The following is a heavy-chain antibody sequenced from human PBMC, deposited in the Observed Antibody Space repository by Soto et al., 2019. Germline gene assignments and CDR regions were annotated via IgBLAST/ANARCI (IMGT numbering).Heavy chain of an antibody. CDR3: AKDWYGDYDPLGYYGMDV. J-gene: IGHJ6*02. D-gene: IGHD4-17*01. CDR1: GFTFSSYA. Sequence: GGSLRLSCAASGFTFSSYAMSWVRQAPGKGLEWVSAISGSGGSTYYADSVKGRFTISRDNSKNTLYLQMNSLRAEDTAVYYCAKDWYGDYDPLGYYGMDVWGQGTTVTVSS. V-gene: IGHV3-23*01. CDR2: ISGSGGST.